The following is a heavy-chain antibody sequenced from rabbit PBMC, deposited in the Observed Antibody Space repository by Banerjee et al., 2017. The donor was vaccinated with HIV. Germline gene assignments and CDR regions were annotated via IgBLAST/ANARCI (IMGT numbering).Heavy chain of an antibody. V-gene: IGHV1S45*01. CDR1: GADFSSGYW. J-gene: IGHJ4*01. CDR2: IAGGSSGST. D-gene: IGHD4-1*01. CDR3: ARDLAGVIGWNFNL. Sequence: QEQLEESGGDLVKPEGSLTLTCTASGADFSSGYWICWVRQAPGKGLEWIGCIAGGSSGSTHYASWAKGRFTISKTSSTTVTLQMTSLTAADTASYFCARDLAGVIGWNFNLWGQGTLVTV.